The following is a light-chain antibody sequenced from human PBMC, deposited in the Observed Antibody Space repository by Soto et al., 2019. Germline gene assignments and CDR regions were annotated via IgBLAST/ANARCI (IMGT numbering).Light chain of an antibody. CDR3: QQCGSSPET. CDR1: QSVSSSY. Sequence: EIVLTQSPGTLSLSPGERATLSCRASQSVSSSYLAWYQQKPGQAPRLLIYDASSRATGIPDRFSGSGSGTDFTLTISRLEPEDFAVYYCQQCGSSPETFGQGTKVEIK. CDR2: DAS. V-gene: IGKV3-20*01. J-gene: IGKJ1*01.